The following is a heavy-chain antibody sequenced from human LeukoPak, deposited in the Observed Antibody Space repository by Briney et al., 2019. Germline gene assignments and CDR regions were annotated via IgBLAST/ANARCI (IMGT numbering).Heavy chain of an antibody. CDR2: TGPTGTDR. Sequence: PGGSLLLSCAASGFTFSSCGFNWVRQAPGKGLEWVSSTGPTGTDRYYADSVRGRFTISRDNAKNSMYLQMDSLRDEDTAVYYCATETIGRHYDYWGQGTLLTVSS. V-gene: IGHV3-21*01. CDR3: ATETIGRHYDY. D-gene: IGHD1-14*01. CDR1: GFTFSSCG. J-gene: IGHJ4*02.